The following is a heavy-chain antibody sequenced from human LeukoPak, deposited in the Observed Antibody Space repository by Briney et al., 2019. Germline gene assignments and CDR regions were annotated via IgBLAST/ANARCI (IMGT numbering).Heavy chain of an antibody. CDR3: ARGYCSGGSCSKFDY. CDR1: RFIFSSDG. V-gene: IGHV3-53*01. J-gene: IGHJ4*02. D-gene: IGHD2-15*01. Sequence: GGSLRLSCGASRFIFSSDGMHWVRQAPGKGLEWVSFIHTAGSTFYADSVKGRFTISRDNSKNTLYLQMNSLRAEDTAMYYCARGYCSGGSCSKFDYWGQGTLVTVSS. CDR2: IHTAGST.